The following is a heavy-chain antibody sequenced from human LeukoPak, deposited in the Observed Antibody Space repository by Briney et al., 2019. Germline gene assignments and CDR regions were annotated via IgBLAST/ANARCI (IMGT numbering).Heavy chain of an antibody. CDR3: ARIGYYGSGSPSDY. J-gene: IGHJ4*02. D-gene: IGHD3-10*01. CDR1: GGSFSGYY. CDR2: INHSGST. Sequence: SETLSLTCAVYGGSFSGYYWSWIRQPPGKGLEWIGEINHSGSTNYNPSLKSRVTISVDTSKNQFSLKLSSVTAADTAVYYCARIGYYGSGSPSDYWGQGTLVTVPS. V-gene: IGHV4-34*01.